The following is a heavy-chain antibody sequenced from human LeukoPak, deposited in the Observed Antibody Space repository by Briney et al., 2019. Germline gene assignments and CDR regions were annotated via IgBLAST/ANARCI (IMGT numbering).Heavy chain of an antibody. CDR3: ARDIAVAGIGVDP. Sequence: SETLSLTCTVSGGSISSYYWSWIRQPPGKGLEWIGYIYYSGSTNYNPSLKSRVTISVDTSKNQCSLKLSSVTAADTAVYYCARDIAVAGIGVDPWGQGTLVTVSS. CDR1: GGSISSYY. J-gene: IGHJ5*02. V-gene: IGHV4-59*08. CDR2: IYYSGST. D-gene: IGHD6-19*01.